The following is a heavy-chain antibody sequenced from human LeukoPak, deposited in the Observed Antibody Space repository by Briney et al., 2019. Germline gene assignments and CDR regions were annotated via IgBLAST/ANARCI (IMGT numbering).Heavy chain of an antibody. CDR3: AKEEWFRFDI. D-gene: IGHD3-10*01. CDR2: INPDGSEK. J-gene: IGHJ4*02. V-gene: IGHV3-7*01. CDR1: GFSFSIHW. Sequence: GGSLRLSCAASGFSFSIHWMSWVRQAPGKGLERVAKINPDGSEKYYVDSVKGRFTISRDNAKNSVYVQMNSLRADDTAVYFCAKEEWFRFDIWGQGTSVTVSS.